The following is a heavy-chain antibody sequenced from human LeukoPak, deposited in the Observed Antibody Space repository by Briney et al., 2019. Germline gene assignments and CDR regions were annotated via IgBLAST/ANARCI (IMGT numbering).Heavy chain of an antibody. V-gene: IGHV1-69*04. J-gene: IGHJ4*02. Sequence: RRASVKVSCKASGGTFSSYAISWVRQAPGQGLEWMGRIIPILGVANYAQKFQGRVTITADKSTSTAYMELSSLRSEDTAVYYCALLTTSEYWGQGTLVTVSS. CDR2: IIPILGVA. D-gene: IGHD4-11*01. CDR3: ALLTTSEY. CDR1: GGTFSSYA.